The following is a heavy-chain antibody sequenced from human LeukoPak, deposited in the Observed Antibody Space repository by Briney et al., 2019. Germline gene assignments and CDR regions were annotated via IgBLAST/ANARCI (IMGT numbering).Heavy chain of an antibody. D-gene: IGHD2-21*01. CDR3: ARGGVIDYLNWFDP. Sequence: SETLSLTCAVYGGSFSGYYWSWIRQHPGKGLEWIGYIYYSGSTYYNPSLKSRVTISVDTSKNQFSLKLSSVTAADTAVYYCARGGVIDYLNWFDPWGQGTLVTVSS. CDR1: GGSFSGYY. CDR2: IYYSGST. V-gene: IGHV4-31*11. J-gene: IGHJ5*02.